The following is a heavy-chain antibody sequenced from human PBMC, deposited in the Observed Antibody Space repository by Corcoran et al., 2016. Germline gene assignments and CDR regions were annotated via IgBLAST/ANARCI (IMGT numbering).Heavy chain of an antibody. D-gene: IGHD3-22*01. Sequence: EVQLVESGGGLIHPGGSLRLSCAASGFTVSSDYMGWVRQAPGQGLDWVSVMYSGGTTFYADSVKGRFTISRDNSKNTLYLQMTRLSAEDTAIYYCARAPKGGIGYYYDWGQVTLVTVSS. CDR1: GFTVSSDY. CDR2: MYSGGTT. V-gene: IGHV3-53*01. CDR3: ARAPKGGIGYYYD. J-gene: IGHJ4*02.